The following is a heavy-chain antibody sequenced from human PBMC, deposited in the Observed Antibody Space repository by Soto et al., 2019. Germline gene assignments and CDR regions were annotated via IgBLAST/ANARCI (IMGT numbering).Heavy chain of an antibody. CDR3: AKATATSGGAFEI. CDR2: ILVGGST. Sequence: LRLSCAVSGFICSSYDMSWVRQAPGKGLEWVSTILVGGSTHYEDSVKGRFTISRDTSKNTVYLQMNRLTGGDTAVYYCAKATATSGGAFEIYGQGTMVTVSS. V-gene: IGHV3-23*01. CDR1: GFICSSYD. J-gene: IGHJ3*02. D-gene: IGHD1-1*01.